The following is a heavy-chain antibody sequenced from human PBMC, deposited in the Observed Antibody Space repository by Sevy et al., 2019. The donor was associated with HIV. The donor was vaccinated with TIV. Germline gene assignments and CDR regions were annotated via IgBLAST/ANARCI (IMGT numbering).Heavy chain of an antibody. D-gene: IGHD2-2*01. CDR2: ISYDGSNK. Sequence: GESLKISCAASGFTFSSYGMHWVRQAPGKGLEWVAVISYDGSNKYYADSVKGRFTISRDNSKNTLYLQMNSLRAEDTAVYYCANGHAPTEHYDYYGMDVWGQGTTVTVSS. CDR1: GFTFSSYG. J-gene: IGHJ6*02. CDR3: ANGHAPTEHYDYYGMDV. V-gene: IGHV3-30*18.